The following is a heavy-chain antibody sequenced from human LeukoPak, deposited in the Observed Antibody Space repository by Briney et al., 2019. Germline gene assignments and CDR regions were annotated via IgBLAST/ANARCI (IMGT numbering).Heavy chain of an antibody. Sequence: GGSLRLSCAASGFTFSSYNMNWVRQAPGKGLEWVSSITTSSSYMYYADSVRGRFTISRDNAENSLYLQMNSLTAEDTAVYYCAREAALIVATSEGFDYWGQGTLVTVSS. CDR3: AREAALIVATSEGFDY. CDR2: ITTSSSYM. J-gene: IGHJ4*02. CDR1: GFTFSSYN. D-gene: IGHD5-12*01. V-gene: IGHV3-21*01.